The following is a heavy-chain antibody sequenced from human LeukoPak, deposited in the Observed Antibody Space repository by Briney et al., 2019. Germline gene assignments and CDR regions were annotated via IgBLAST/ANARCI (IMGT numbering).Heavy chain of an antibody. CDR1: GFTFTTYA. J-gene: IGHJ3*02. V-gene: IGHV3-23*01. CDR2: IRTSATST. CDR3: AKDYYVSASGNFDAFDM. D-gene: IGHD3-10*02. Sequence: GGSLRLSCVASGFTFTTYAMNWARQAPGKGLEWVSTIRTSATSTYYADSVKGRFTISRDNSKNILYLQMNSLRAEDTAVYYCAKDYYVSASGNFDAFDMWGQGTMVTVSS.